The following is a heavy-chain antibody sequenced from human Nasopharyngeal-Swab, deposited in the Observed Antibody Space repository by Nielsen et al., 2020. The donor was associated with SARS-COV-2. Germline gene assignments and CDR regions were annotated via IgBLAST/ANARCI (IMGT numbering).Heavy chain of an antibody. Sequence: SGPTLVQPPQTLTLTCTFSGFSLSTSGVGVGWIRQPPGKALEWLALIYWDDDKRYSPSLKSRLTITKDTSNNQVVLTMTNMDPVDAATYYCAHRRTVTSFDYWGQGTLVTVSS. CDR1: GFSLSTSGVG. J-gene: IGHJ4*02. CDR2: IYWDDDK. V-gene: IGHV2-5*02. CDR3: AHRRTVTSFDY. D-gene: IGHD4-17*01.